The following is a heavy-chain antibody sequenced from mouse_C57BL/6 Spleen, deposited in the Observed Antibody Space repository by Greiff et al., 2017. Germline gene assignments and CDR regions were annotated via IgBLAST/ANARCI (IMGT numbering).Heavy chain of an antibody. J-gene: IGHJ2*01. CDR1: GFSLSTSGMG. Sequence: QVTLKESGPGILQSSQTLSLTCSFSGFSLSTSGMGVSWIRQPAGKGLEWLAHIYWDDDKRYNPSLKSRLTISKDTSRNQVFLKITSVDTADTATYYCARRRGTGDFDDWGQGTTLTVSS. CDR3: ARRRGTGDFDD. CDR2: IYWDDDK. D-gene: IGHD3-3*01. V-gene: IGHV8-12*01.